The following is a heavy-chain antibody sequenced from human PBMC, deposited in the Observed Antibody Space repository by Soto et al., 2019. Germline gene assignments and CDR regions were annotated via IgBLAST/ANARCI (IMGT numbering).Heavy chain of an antibody. D-gene: IGHD3-9*01. V-gene: IGHV3-30-3*01. CDR1: GFSFSYYD. J-gene: IGHJ4*02. Sequence: QVQLVESGGGVVQPGRSLRLSCAASGFSFSYYDMHWVRQVPGKGLEWVALLSSDSNNKYYADSVKGRFTISRDNSKNRLYLQMNSLRPEDTAVYYWANFEAVGGQGTLVTVSS. CDR3: ANFEAV. CDR2: LSSDSNNK.